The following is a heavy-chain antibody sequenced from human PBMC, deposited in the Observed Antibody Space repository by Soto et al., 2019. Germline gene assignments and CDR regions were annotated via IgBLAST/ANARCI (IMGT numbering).Heavy chain of an antibody. CDR3: ARLVVAATPSYYYYYMDV. CDR1: GYTFTSYG. CDR2: ISAYNGNT. V-gene: IGHV1-18*01. D-gene: IGHD2-15*01. Sequence: QVQLVQSGAEVKKPGASVKVSCKASGYTFTSYGISWVRQAPGQGLEWMGWISAYNGNTNYAQKLQGRVTMTTDTTTSTADMELRSLRSDDTAVYYCARLVVAATPSYYYYYMDVWGKGTTVTVSS. J-gene: IGHJ6*03.